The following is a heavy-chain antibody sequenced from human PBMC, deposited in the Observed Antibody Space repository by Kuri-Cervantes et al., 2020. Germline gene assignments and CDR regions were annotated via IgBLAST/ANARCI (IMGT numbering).Heavy chain of an antibody. CDR1: GGSISSGGYY. J-gene: IGHJ3*02. CDR2: IYYSGST. Sequence: SETLSLTCTVSGGSISSGGYYWSWIRQHPGKGLEWIGYIYYSGSTYYNPSLKSRVTISVDTSKNQFSLKLRSVTAADTAVYYCARWGELGADSFDIWGRGTLVTVSS. D-gene: IGHD1-26*01. V-gene: IGHV4-31*03. CDR3: ARWGELGADSFDI.